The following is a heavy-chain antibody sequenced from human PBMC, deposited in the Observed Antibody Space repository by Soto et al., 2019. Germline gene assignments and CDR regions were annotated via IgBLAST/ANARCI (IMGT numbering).Heavy chain of an antibody. Sequence: TLSLTCTVSGGSISSGGYYRSWIRQHPGKGLEWIGYIYYSGSTYYNPSLKSRVTISVDTSKNQFSLKLSSVTAADTAVYYCARSYYYDSSGYYPRAIDAFDIWGQGTMVTVSS. CDR3: ARSYYYDSSGYYPRAIDAFDI. CDR1: GGSISSGGYY. V-gene: IGHV4-31*03. J-gene: IGHJ3*02. CDR2: IYYSGST. D-gene: IGHD3-22*01.